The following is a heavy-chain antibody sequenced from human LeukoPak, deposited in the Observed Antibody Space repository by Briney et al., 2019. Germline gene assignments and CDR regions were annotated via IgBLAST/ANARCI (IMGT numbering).Heavy chain of an antibody. Sequence: GGSLRLSCAASGFTFSSYAMSWVRQAPGKGLEWVSAISGSGGSTYYADSVKGRFTISRDNSKNTLYLQMNSLRAEDTAVYYCAKVTSYYYDSSGYYYVGAFDYWGQGTLVTVSS. D-gene: IGHD3-22*01. J-gene: IGHJ4*02. V-gene: IGHV3-23*01. CDR1: GFTFSSYA. CDR3: AKVTSYYYDSSGYYYVGAFDY. CDR2: ISGSGGST.